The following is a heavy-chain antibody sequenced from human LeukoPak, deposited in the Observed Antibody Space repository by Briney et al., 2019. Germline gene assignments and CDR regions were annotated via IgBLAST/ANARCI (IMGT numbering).Heavy chain of an antibody. D-gene: IGHD1-26*01. CDR2: IKEDGSEK. CDR1: GFTFAADW. J-gene: IGHJ5*02. Sequence: GVSLRLSCSASGFTFAADWMTWVRQAPGKGLELVANIKEDGSEKYYVYSVKGRFTSSRDNAKNSLYLHMNRLRAEDTALYYCVYGGSYYVAWGQGTLVTVSS. V-gene: IGHV3-7*01. CDR3: VYGGSYYVA.